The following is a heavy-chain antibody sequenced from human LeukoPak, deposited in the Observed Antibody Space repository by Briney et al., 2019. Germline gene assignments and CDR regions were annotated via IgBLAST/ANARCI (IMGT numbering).Heavy chain of an antibody. D-gene: IGHD2-2*02. CDR1: GFTFGDYA. Sequence: GGSLRLSCAASGFTFGDYAMHWVRQAPGKGLEWVSLISGDGGSTYYADSVKGRFTISRDNSKNSLYLQMNSLRAVDTAVYYCSRHLGYCSSTSCYTYAFDIWGQGTMVTVSS. CDR2: ISGDGGST. J-gene: IGHJ3*02. CDR3: SRHLGYCSSTSCYTYAFDI. V-gene: IGHV3-43*02.